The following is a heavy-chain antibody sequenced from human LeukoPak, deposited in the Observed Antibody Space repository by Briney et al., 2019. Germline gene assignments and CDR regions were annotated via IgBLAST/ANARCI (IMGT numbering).Heavy chain of an antibody. CDR3: ARVLVGASYYYYYMDV. CDR1: GGSISSYY. Sequence: PSETLSLTCTVSGGSISSYYWSWIRQPAGKGLEWIGRIYTSGNTNYNPSLKSRVTISVDKSKNQFSLKLSSVTAADTSVYYCARVLVGASYYYYYMDVWGEGTTVTVSS. CDR2: IYTSGNT. J-gene: IGHJ6*03. V-gene: IGHV4-4*07. D-gene: IGHD1-26*01.